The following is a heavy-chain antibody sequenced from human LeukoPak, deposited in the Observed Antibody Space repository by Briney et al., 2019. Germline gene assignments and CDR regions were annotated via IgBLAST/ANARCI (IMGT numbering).Heavy chain of an antibody. J-gene: IGHJ4*02. Sequence: GGSLRLSCAASGFIFSDYYMGWIRQAPGKGLEWVSAISSSGGSTYYADSVRGRFIISRDSSKNTLYLQMNSLRVEDTAVYYCAKGGAQVGGQGTLVTVSS. D-gene: IGHD1-26*01. CDR2: ISSSGGST. V-gene: IGHV3-23*01. CDR3: AKGGAQV. CDR1: GFIFSDYY.